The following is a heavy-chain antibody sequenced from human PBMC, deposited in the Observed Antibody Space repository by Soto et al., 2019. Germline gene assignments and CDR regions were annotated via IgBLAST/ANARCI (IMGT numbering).Heavy chain of an antibody. D-gene: IGHD1-1*01. CDR3: ARRVQYYYGLDV. V-gene: IGHV4-59*12. CDR2: IHYIGST. CDR1: GGAISSYY. Sequence: QVQLQESGPGLVKPSETLSLTCTVSGGAISSYYWNWIRQPPGKGLEWIGFIHYIGSTSYNPSLKSRVTITVDTSKNHFSLTLSSVTAADTAVYYCARRVQYYYGLDVWGQGTTVTVSS. J-gene: IGHJ6*02.